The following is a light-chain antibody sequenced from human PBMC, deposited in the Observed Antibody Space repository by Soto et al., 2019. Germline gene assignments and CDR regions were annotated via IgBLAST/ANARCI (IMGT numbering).Light chain of an antibody. J-gene: IGKJ5*01. V-gene: IGKV3-20*01. Sequence: EIVFTQSPGTLSLSPAATHTLSGRASQSVSSSYLAWYQQKPGQAPRLLIYGASSRATGIPDRFSGSGSGTEFTLTISSLQSEDFAVYYCQQYNKWPPTFGQGTRLEIK. CDR2: GAS. CDR3: QQYNKWPPT. CDR1: QSVSSSY.